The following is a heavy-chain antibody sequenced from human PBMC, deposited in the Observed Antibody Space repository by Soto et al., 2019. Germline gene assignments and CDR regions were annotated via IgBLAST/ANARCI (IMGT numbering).Heavy chain of an antibody. CDR1: GFTFNTYT. CDR2: VSHDESHT. CDR3: ARDAPQWGRRRYFDF. D-gene: IGHD1-26*01. V-gene: IGHV3-30-3*01. Sequence: QVHLVESGGGVVQPGRSLRLSCAASGFTFNTYTMHWVRQPPGRGLEWVAIVSHDESHTYYADSVRGRFSSSRYNSNNTVYLQMDSLTAADTAVYYCARDAPQWGRRRYFDFWGQGSLVTVSS. J-gene: IGHJ4*02.